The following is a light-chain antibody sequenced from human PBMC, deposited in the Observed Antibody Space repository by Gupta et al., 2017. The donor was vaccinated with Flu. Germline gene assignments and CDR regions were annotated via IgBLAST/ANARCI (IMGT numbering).Light chain of an antibody. CDR3: AAWDDSLNGHYV. CDR2: GNN. J-gene: IGLJ1*01. Sequence: QSVLAQPPSASGTPGQRVALSCSGSRSNIGSNSVNWYQQVPGTAPKLLIYGNNQRPSGVPDRFSGSKSGTSPSLAISGLQSEDEADYYCAAWDDSLNGHYVFGTGTKVTVV. V-gene: IGLV1-44*01. CDR1: RSNIGSNS.